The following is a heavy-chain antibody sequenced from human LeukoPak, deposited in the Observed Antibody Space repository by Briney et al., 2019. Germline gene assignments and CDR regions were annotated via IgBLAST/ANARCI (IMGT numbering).Heavy chain of an antibody. CDR1: GYSISSGYY. CDR2: IYHSGST. D-gene: IGHD3-10*01. Sequence: SETLSLTCTVSGYSISSGYYWGWIRQPPGKGLEWIGSIYHSGSTYYNPSLKSRVTISVDTSKNQFSLKLSSVTAADTAVYYCASSGAGSGSYFSYYYYYGMDVWGQGTTVTVSS. V-gene: IGHV4-38-2*02. J-gene: IGHJ6*02. CDR3: ASSGAGSGSYFSYYYYYGMDV.